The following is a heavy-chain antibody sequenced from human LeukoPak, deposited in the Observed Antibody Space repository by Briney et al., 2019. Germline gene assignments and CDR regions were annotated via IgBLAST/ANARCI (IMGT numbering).Heavy chain of an antibody. CDR2: IRSKAYGGTT. Sequence: GGSLRLSCTASGFTFGDYAMSWFRQAPGKGLEWVGFIRSKAYGGTTEYAASVKGRFTISRDDSKSIAYLQMNSLKTEDTAVYYCTRDSIVVVAATVRYYYYYYMDVWGKGTTVTVSS. V-gene: IGHV3-49*03. CDR3: TRDSIVVVAATVRYYYYYYMDV. J-gene: IGHJ6*03. CDR1: GFTFGDYA. D-gene: IGHD2-15*01.